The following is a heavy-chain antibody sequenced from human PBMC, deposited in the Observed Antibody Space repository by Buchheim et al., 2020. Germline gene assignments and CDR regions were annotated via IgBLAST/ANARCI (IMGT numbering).Heavy chain of an antibody. CDR2: ISGSGGST. CDR1: GFTFSSYA. D-gene: IGHD3-16*02. CDR3: AKSSSGPTGGGSYRYSTFDY. V-gene: IGHV3-23*01. J-gene: IGHJ4*02. Sequence: EVQLLESGGGLVQPGGSLRLSCAASGFTFSSYAMSWVRQAPGKGLEWVSAISGSGGSTYYADSVKGRFTISRDNSKNQLYSQMNSLRAEDTAVYYCAKSSSGPTGGGSYRYSTFDYWGQGTL.